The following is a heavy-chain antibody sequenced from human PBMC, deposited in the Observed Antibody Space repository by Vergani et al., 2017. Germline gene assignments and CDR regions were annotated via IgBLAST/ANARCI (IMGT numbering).Heavy chain of an antibody. Sequence: QVQLVQSGSEVMKPGASVKVSCQVSGYSLTELTIHWVRQAPGKGLEWMGGFDPEHGEVTFAHHIQGRVTMTEDRSTDTAYMELSSLRPEDTALYYCAIVTEYYDSSGYYLDYWGQGTLVTVST. CDR1: GYSLTELT. CDR2: FDPEHGEV. V-gene: IGHV1-24*01. J-gene: IGHJ4*02. D-gene: IGHD3-22*01. CDR3: AIVTEYYDSSGYYLDY.